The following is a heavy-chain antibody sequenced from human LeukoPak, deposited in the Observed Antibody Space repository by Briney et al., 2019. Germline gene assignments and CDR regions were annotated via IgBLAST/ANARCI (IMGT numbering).Heavy chain of an antibody. CDR1: GGSISSSSYY. J-gene: IGHJ3*02. CDR2: IYYSGST. D-gene: IGHD2-8*01. CDR3: VRPKRNAPDAFDI. V-gene: IGHV4-39*01. Sequence: SETLSLTCTVSGGSISSSSYYWGWIRQPPGKGLEWIGSIYYSGSTYYNPSLKSRVTMSVDTSKNQFSLKLSSVTAADTAVFYCVRPKRNAPDAFDIWGQGTMVTVSS.